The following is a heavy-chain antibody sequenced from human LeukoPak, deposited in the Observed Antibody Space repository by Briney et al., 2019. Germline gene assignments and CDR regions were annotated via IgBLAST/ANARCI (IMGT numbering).Heavy chain of an antibody. CDR3: ARASQAVLRFLEWFPNYFDY. CDR2: ISAYNGNT. V-gene: IGHV1-18*01. J-gene: IGHJ4*02. CDR1: GYTFTSYG. Sequence: ASVKVSCKASGYTFTSYGISWVRQAPGQGLEWMGWISAYNGNTNYAQKLQGRVTMTTDTSTSTAYMELRSLRSDDTAVYYCARASQAVLRFLEWFPNYFDYWGQGTLVTVSS. D-gene: IGHD3-3*01.